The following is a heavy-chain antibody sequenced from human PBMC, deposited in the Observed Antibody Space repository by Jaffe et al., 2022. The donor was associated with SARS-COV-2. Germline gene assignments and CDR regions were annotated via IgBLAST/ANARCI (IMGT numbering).Heavy chain of an antibody. CDR1: GGSISSSSYY. D-gene: IGHD6-19*01. J-gene: IGHJ4*02. Sequence: QLQLQESGPGLVKPSETLSLTCTVSGGSISSSSYYWGWIRQPPGKGLEWIGSIYYSGSTYYNPSLKSRVTISVDTSKNQFSLKLSSVTAADTAVYYCARGMLAVAGLDQLDYWGQGTLVTVSS. V-gene: IGHV4-39*01. CDR3: ARGMLAVAGLDQLDY. CDR2: IYYSGST.